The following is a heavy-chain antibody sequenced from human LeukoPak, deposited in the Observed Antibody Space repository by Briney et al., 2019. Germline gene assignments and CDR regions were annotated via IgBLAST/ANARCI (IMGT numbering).Heavy chain of an antibody. CDR3: ARDGGTYYGDY. CDR2: MYAGGTT. V-gene: IGHV3-53*01. D-gene: IGHD1-26*01. J-gene: IGHJ4*02. CDR1: GLFVKQND. Sequence: HPGGSLRLSCAASGLFVKQNDMSWVRQAPGRGLEWVSVMYAGGTTYYADSVKDRFTISTDKYKNTLYLQMDNLRAEDTAVYYCARDGGTYYGDYWGQGALVIVSS.